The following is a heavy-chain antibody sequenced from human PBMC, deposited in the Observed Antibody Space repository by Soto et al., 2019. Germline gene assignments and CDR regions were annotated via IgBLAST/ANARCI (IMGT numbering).Heavy chain of an antibody. CDR1: GYTFTRYG. J-gene: IGHJ6*02. V-gene: IGHV1-18*01. D-gene: IGHD2-8*01. CDR3: AKNGQPPYYYYGLDV. CDR2: ISGYNGDT. Sequence: GASVKVSCKASGYTFTRYGISWVRQAPGQGLEWMGWISGYNGDTNYAQKFQDSVSMTIDTSTGTAYMELRSLTSDDTAIYYCAKNGQPPYYYYGLDVWGQGTKVTVSS.